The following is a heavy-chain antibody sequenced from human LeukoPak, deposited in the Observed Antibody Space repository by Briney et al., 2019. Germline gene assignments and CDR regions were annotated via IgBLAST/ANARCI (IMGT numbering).Heavy chain of an antibody. CDR2: IGTAGDT. J-gene: IGHJ3*02. V-gene: IGHV3-13*04. CDR3: ARAYRGYYGSGSYYNDAFDI. CDR1: GFAFSSYD. D-gene: IGHD3-10*01. Sequence: PGGSLRLSCAASGFAFSSYDMHWVRQATGKGLKWVSAIGTAGDTYYPGSVKGRFTTSRENAKNSLYLQMNSLRAGDTAVYYCARAYRGYYGSGSYYNDAFDIWGQGTMVTVSS.